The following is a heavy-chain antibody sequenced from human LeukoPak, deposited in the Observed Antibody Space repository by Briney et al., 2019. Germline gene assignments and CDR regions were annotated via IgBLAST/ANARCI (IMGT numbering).Heavy chain of an antibody. CDR2: IYYSGST. D-gene: IGHD1-1*01. CDR3: ARVDVEDASDI. J-gene: IGHJ3*02. V-gene: IGHV4-59*01. Sequence: SETLSLTCTVSGGSISSYYWSWIRQPPGKGLEWIGYIYYSGSTNYNPSLKSRVTISVDTSKNQFSLKLSSVTAADTAVYYCARVDVEDASDIWGQGTMVTVSS. CDR1: GGSISSYY.